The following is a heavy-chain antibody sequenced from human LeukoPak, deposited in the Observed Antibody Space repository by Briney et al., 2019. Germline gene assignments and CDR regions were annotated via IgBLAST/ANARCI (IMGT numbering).Heavy chain of an antibody. J-gene: IGHJ6*03. V-gene: IGHV1-2*02. D-gene: IGHD3-9*01. CDR2: INPNSGGT. CDR3: ARGAWYDILTGYYSRNYYYYYMDV. Sequence: ASVKVSCKASGYTFTGYYMHWVRQAPGQGLEWMGWINPNSGGTNYAQKFQGRVTMTRDTSISTAYMELSSLRSEDTAVYYCARGAWYDILTGYYSRNYYYYYMDVWGKGTTVTISS. CDR1: GYTFTGYY.